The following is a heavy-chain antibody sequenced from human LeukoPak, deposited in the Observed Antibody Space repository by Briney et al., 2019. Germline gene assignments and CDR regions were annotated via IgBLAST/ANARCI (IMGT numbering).Heavy chain of an antibody. J-gene: IGHJ4*02. CDR3: ARGLGMTYYDSSGYRYFDY. V-gene: IGHV4-34*01. Sequence: SETLSLTCAVYGGSFSGYYWSWIRQPPGKGLEWIGEINHSGSTNYNPSLKSRVTISVDTSKNQFSLKLSSVTAADTAVYYCARGLGMTYYDSSGYRYFDYWGQGTLVTVSS. D-gene: IGHD3-22*01. CDR2: INHSGST. CDR1: GGSFSGYY.